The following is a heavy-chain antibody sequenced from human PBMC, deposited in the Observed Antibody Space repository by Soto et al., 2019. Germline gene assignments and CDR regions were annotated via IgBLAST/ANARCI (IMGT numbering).Heavy chain of an antibody. V-gene: IGHV4-59*08. CDR3: AGSLLRYFDWSTS. D-gene: IGHD3-9*01. Sequence: PSETLSLTCTVSGGSISSYYWSWIRQPPGKGLEWIGYIYYSGSTNYNPSLKSRVTISVDTSKNQFSLKLSSVTAADTAVYYCAGSLLRYFDWSTSWGQGTLVTVSS. J-gene: IGHJ4*02. CDR1: GGSISSYY. CDR2: IYYSGST.